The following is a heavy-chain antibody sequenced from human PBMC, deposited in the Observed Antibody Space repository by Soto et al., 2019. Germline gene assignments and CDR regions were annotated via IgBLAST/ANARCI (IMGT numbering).Heavy chain of an antibody. J-gene: IGHJ4*02. CDR3: AKDGGSVCSGGTCYFQAPDY. Sequence: EVQLLESGGGLVQPGGSLRLSCAASGFTFSSYAMSWVRQAPGKGLEWVSGIDGSGRNTYYADSVKGRFTISRDNSKNPLSVQMDSLRVEDTALYYCAKDGGSVCSGGTCYFQAPDYWGQGTLVTVSS. V-gene: IGHV3-23*01. D-gene: IGHD2-15*01. CDR1: GFTFSSYA. CDR2: IDGSGRNT.